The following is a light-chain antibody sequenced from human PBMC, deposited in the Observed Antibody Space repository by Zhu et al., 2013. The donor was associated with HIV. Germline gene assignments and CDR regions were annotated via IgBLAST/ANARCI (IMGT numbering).Light chain of an antibody. Sequence: IVLTQSPVTLSVSPGEGATLSCRASESVGNSLAWYQQKPGQSPRLYIYNSSERATGIPPRFSGSGSGTDFTLTISSLQAEDVAVYYCQQYYSSRPYTFGQGTKLEIK. J-gene: IGKJ2*01. CDR3: QQYYSSRPYT. CDR2: NSS. CDR1: ESVGNS. V-gene: IGKV3-11*01.